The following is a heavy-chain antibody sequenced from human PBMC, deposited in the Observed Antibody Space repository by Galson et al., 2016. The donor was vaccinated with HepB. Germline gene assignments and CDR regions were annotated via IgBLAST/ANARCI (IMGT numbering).Heavy chain of an antibody. V-gene: IGHV3-23*01. Sequence: SLRLSCAASGFTFSSHPMSWVRQAPGKGLEWVSAISVSGVSTYYADSVKGRFTVSRDNSKNTLFLQMNSLRAEDTAVYYCAKVTYCAGDCLDAFDVWGHGTMVTV. J-gene: IGHJ3*01. D-gene: IGHD2-21*02. CDR3: AKVTYCAGDCLDAFDV. CDR2: ISVSGVST. CDR1: GFTFSSHP.